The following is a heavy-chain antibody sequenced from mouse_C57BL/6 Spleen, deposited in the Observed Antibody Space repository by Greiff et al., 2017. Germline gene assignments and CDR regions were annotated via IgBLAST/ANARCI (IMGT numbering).Heavy chain of an antibody. D-gene: IGHD2-5*01. J-gene: IGHJ2*01. CDR1: GYAFTNYL. V-gene: IGHV1-54*01. CDR3: AREGYRNYYFDY. CDR2: INPGSGGT. Sequence: QVQLQQSGAELVRPGTSVKVSCKASGYAFTNYLIEWVKQRPGQGLEWIGVINPGSGGTNYNEKFKGKATLTADKSSSTAYMQLSSLTSEDSAVYFCAREGYRNYYFDYWGQGTTLTVSS.